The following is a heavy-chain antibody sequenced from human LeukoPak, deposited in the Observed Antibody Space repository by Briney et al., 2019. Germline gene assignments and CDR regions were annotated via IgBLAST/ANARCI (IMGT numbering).Heavy chain of an antibody. CDR3: ARGDRRLFAIFGVVIIRGYYYMDV. J-gene: IGHJ6*03. CDR1: GYTFTSYD. Sequence: ASVKVSCKASGYTFTSYDINWVRQATGQGLEWMGWMNPNSGNTGYAQKFQGRVTITRNTSISTAYMELSSLRSEDTAVYYCARGDRRLFAIFGVVIIRGYYYMDVWGKGTTVTVSS. V-gene: IGHV1-8*03. D-gene: IGHD3-3*01. CDR2: MNPNSGNT.